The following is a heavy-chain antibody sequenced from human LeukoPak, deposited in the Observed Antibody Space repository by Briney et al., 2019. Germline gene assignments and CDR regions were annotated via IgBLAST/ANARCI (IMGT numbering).Heavy chain of an antibody. J-gene: IGHJ4*01. Sequence: TGGSLRLSCAASGFTFISYGMQWVRQAPGKGLVWVSRINTDGSSASYADSVKGRFTVSRDNAKNTLYLQANSLRAEDTAVYFCTRELPREVTLDHWGQGTLVTVSS. V-gene: IGHV3-74*01. CDR1: GFTFISYG. CDR2: INTDGSSA. CDR3: TRELPREVTLDH. D-gene: IGHD2-21*02.